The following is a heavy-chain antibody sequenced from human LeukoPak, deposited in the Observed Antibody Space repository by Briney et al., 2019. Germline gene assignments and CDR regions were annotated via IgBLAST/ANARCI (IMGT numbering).Heavy chain of an antibody. CDR1: GFNFNDAY. D-gene: IGHD2-21*02. CDR2: VKTIRDGGTT. Sequence: GGSLRLSXLGSGFNFNDAYMNWVRQAPGKGLEWVGRVKTIRDGGTTDDTAPVKGRFTISRDDSKRTVYLQMNSLKTEDTAVYFCTARVVTTNEFWGQGTLVTVSS. CDR3: TARVVTTNEF. V-gene: IGHV3-15*01. J-gene: IGHJ4*02.